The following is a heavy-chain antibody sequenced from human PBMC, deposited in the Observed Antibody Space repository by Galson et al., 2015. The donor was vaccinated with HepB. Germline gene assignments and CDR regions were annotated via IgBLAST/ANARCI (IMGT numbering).Heavy chain of an antibody. J-gene: IGHJ5*02. V-gene: IGHV5-10-1*01. CDR3: TRRVGYPGWFDP. Sequence: QSGAEVKKPGESLRISCKGSGYNFTSYWINWVRQMPGKGLEWMGRIDPTDSYTKYSPSFQGHVTISADKSISTAYLQWSSLKASDSAMYYCTRRVGYPGWFDPWGQGTLVIVSS. D-gene: IGHD6-13*01. CDR1: GYNFTSYW. CDR2: IDPTDSYT.